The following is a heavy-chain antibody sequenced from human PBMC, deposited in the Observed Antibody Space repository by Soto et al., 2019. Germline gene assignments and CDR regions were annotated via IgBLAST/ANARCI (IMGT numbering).Heavy chain of an antibody. V-gene: IGHV4-59*08. J-gene: IGHJ4*02. CDR3: ARLYKGYQDSRTYYLFDF. D-gene: IGHD3-10*01. Sequence: QVQLQESGPGLLKPSETLSLTCTVSGGSIFSHYWTWIRQPPGKGLEWIAYISYTGETTENPSLQSGVAMSIDTSKNQFSLKLTSVTAADTAVYYCARLYKGYQDSRTYYLFDFWGQGTLVTVS. CDR2: ISYTGET. CDR1: GGSIFSHY.